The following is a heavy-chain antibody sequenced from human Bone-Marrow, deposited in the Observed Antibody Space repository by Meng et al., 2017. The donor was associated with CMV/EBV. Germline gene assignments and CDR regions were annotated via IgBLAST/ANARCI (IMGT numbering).Heavy chain of an antibody. D-gene: IGHD1-26*01. CDR1: GYSTSSDYY. V-gene: IGHV4-38-2*02. CDR2: MYHTGNT. J-gene: IGHJ4*02. CDR3: ARGRGWELDF. Sequence: SETLSLTCTVSGYSTSSDYYWGWIRQPPGKGLEWITSMYHTGNTYYNPSLRSRVTISVDTSKNQFSLRLSSVTAADTAVYYCARGRGWELDFWGQGTLVTVSS.